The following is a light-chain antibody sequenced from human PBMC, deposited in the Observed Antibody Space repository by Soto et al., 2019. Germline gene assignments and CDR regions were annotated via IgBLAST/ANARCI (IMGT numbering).Light chain of an antibody. V-gene: IGKV1-39*01. J-gene: IGKJ4*01. CDR2: GAS. CDR1: QSISTY. CDR3: QQGYCTLT. Sequence: DIQMTQSPSSLSASVGDRVTITCRARQSISTYLNWYQQKLGKAPKLLISGASSLQGGVPSRFSGSGSGTDFTLTISSLQPAEFATYYCQQGYCTLTFGGGTQLEIK.